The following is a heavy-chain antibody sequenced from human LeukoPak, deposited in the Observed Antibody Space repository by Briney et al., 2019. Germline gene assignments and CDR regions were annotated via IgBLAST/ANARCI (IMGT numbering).Heavy chain of an antibody. V-gene: IGHV1-69*04. CDR2: IIPILGIA. CDR3: AGGNGGSDSYYYYYGMDV. Sequence: EASVKVSCKASGGTFSSYAISWVRQAPGRGLEWMGRIIPILGIANYAQKFQGRVTITADKSTSTAYMELSSLRSEDTAVYYCAGGNGGSDSYYYYYGMDVWGQGTTVTVSS. J-gene: IGHJ6*02. D-gene: IGHD1-26*01. CDR1: GGTFSSYA.